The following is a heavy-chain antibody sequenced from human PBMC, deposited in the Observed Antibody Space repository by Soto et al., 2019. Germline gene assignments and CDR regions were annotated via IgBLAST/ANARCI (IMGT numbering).Heavy chain of an antibody. D-gene: IGHD1-20*01. CDR1: GFSFSSYA. CDR3: AKDRGNWIRYSYYGMDV. J-gene: IGHJ6*02. V-gene: IGHV3-23*01. CDR2: ISGSGGST. Sequence: LRLSCAASGFSFSSYAMSWVRQAPGEGLEWVSAISGSGGSTYYADSVKGRFTISRDNSKNTLYLQMNSLRAEDTAVYYCAKDRGNWIRYSYYGMDVWGQGTTVTVSS.